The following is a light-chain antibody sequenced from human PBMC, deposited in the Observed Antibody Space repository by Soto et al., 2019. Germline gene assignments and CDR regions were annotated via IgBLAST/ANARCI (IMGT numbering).Light chain of an antibody. Sequence: EIVMTQSPATLSVSPGERATLSCRASPSVSSNLAWYQQKPGQAPRLLIYGATTRATGIPARFSGSGSGTEFTLNISSLQSEDFAVYYCQQYYNWPSFGGGTKVEIK. CDR2: GAT. V-gene: IGKV3-15*01. CDR1: PSVSSN. CDR3: QQYYNWPS. J-gene: IGKJ4*01.